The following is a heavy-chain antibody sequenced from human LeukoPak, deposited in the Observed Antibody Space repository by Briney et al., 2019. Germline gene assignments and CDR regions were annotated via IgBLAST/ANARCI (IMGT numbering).Heavy chain of an antibody. V-gene: IGHV3-30*18. CDR1: GFTFSSYG. CDR3: AKDLQQLESYWYFDL. Sequence: GRSLTLSCAASGFTFSSYGMHWVRQAPGKGLEWVAVISYDGSNNYYADSVKGRFTISRDNSKNTLYLQMNSLRPEDTAVYYCAKDLQQLESYWYFDLWGRGTLVTVSS. CDR2: ISYDGSNN. D-gene: IGHD6-13*01. J-gene: IGHJ2*01.